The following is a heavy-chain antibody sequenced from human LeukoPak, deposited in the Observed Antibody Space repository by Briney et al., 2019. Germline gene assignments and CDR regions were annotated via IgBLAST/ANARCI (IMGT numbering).Heavy chain of an antibody. V-gene: IGHV3-23*01. Sequence: PGGSLRLSCAASGFTFSTYVMVWVRRAPEKGLEWVSSISVSGSNTFYTDSAKGRFTISRDNAKNSLYLQMNSLRAEDTAVYYCARSSTVTTQNFDYWGQGTLVTVSS. D-gene: IGHD4-17*01. CDR1: GFTFSTYV. J-gene: IGHJ4*02. CDR2: ISVSGSNT. CDR3: ARSSTVTTQNFDY.